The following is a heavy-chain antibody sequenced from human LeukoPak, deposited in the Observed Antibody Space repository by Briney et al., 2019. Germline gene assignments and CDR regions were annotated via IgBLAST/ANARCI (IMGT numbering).Heavy chain of an antibody. CDR3: AKDSSSSSWYYYGMDV. D-gene: IGHD6-13*01. Sequence: GGSLRLSCAASGFTFDDYAMHWVRQAPGKGLEWVSGISWNSGSIGYADSVKGRFPISRDNAKNSLYLQMNSLRAEDTALYYCAKDSSSSSWYYYGMDVWGQGTTVTVSS. CDR1: GFTFDDYA. V-gene: IGHV3-9*01. J-gene: IGHJ6*02. CDR2: ISWNSGSI.